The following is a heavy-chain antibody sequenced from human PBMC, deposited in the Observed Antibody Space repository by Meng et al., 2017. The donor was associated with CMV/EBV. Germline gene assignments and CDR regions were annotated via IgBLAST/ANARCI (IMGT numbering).Heavy chain of an antibody. CDR1: GGSVSSGSYY. CDR3: ASGKYYYGSGSYYNPYY. V-gene: IGHV4-61*01. J-gene: IGHJ4*02. CDR2: IYYSGST. D-gene: IGHD3-10*01. Sequence: SETLSLTCTVSGGSVSSGSYYWSWIRQPPGKGLEWIGYIYYSGSTNYNPSLKSRVTISVDTSKNQFSLKLSSVTAADMAVYYCASGKYYYGSGSYYNPYYRGQGTLVTVSS.